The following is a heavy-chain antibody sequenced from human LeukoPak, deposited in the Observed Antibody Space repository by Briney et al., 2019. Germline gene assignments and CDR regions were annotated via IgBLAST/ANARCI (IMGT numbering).Heavy chain of an antibody. J-gene: IGHJ5*02. CDR3: ARDSYDYGDYDWFDP. CDR1: GASISSGSYY. CDR2: IFASGST. Sequence: ASETLSLTCTVSGASISSGSYYWSWIRQPAGKGLEWIGRIFASGSTNYNPSLKSRVTISLDTSKNQFSLKLSSVTAADTAVYYCARDSYDYGDYDWFDPWGQGTLVTVSS. D-gene: IGHD4-17*01. V-gene: IGHV4-61*02.